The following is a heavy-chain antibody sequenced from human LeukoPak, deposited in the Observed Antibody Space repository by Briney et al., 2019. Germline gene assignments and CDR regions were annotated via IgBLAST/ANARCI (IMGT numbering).Heavy chain of an antibody. CDR1: GGSISSYY. Sequence: SETLSLTCTVSGGSISSYYWSWIRQPPGKGLEWNGYIYYSGSTNYNPSLKSRVTISVDTSKNQFSLKLSSVTAADTAVYYCARDEGDDGAPFDPWGQGTLVTVSS. J-gene: IGHJ5*02. V-gene: IGHV4-59*01. CDR2: IYYSGST. CDR3: ARDEGDDGAPFDP. D-gene: IGHD4/OR15-4a*01.